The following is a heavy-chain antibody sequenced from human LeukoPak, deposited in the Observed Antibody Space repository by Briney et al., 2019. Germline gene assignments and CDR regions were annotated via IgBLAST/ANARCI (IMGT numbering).Heavy chain of an antibody. Sequence: GGSLRLSCAASGFTFSSYAMHWVRQAPGKGLEWVAVISYAGSNKFYADSVRGRVTISRDNSKNTLYLQMNNLKTEDTAVYYCARGQHRVTYSDDAFDIWGQGTMVTVSS. CDR3: ARGQHRVTYSDDAFDI. V-gene: IGHV3-30-3*01. J-gene: IGHJ3*02. CDR2: ISYAGSNK. CDR1: GFTFSSYA. D-gene: IGHD4-11*01.